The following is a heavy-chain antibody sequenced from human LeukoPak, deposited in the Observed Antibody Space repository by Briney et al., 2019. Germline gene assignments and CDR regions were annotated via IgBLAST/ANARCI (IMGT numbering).Heavy chain of an antibody. CDR3: ARGHLDITMARADNWFDP. CDR2: IYYSGST. CDR1: GGSISSGGYY. V-gene: IGHV4-31*03. J-gene: IGHJ5*02. D-gene: IGHD3-10*01. Sequence: PSETLSLTCTVSGGSISSGGYYWSWIRQHPGKGLEWIGYIYYSGSTYYNPSLKSRVTISVDTSKNQFSLKLSSVTAADTAVYYCARGHLDITMARADNWFDPWGQGTLVTVSS.